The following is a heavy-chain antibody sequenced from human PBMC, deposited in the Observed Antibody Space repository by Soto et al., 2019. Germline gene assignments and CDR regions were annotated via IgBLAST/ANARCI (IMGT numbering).Heavy chain of an antibody. V-gene: IGHV1-2*02. J-gene: IGHJ3*02. CDR3: ARDMYYGSGFDAFDI. D-gene: IGHD3-10*01. CDR2: INPNTGGT. Sequence: GASVKVSCKASERTFSSYSISWVRQAPGQGLEWMGWINPNTGGTNYAQKFQGRVTMTSDTSISTAYVDLRSLRSDDTAVYYCARDMYYGSGFDAFDIWGQGTMVTVS. CDR1: ERTFSSYS.